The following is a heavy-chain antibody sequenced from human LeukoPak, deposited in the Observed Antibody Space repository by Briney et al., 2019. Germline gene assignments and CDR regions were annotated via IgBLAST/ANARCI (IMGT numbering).Heavy chain of an antibody. CDR2: FDPEDGET. Sequence: ASVKVSCKVSGYTLTELSMHWVRQAPGKGLEWMGGFDPEDGETIYAQKFQGRVTMTEDTSTDTAYMELSSLRSEDTAVYYCATVYYYGSGSYPYFDYWGHGTLVTVSS. D-gene: IGHD3-10*01. CDR3: ATVYYYGSGSYPYFDY. CDR1: GYTLTELS. J-gene: IGHJ4*01. V-gene: IGHV1-24*01.